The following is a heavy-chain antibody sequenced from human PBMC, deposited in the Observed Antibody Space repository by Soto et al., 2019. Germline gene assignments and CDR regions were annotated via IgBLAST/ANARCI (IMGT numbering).Heavy chain of an antibody. D-gene: IGHD1-1*01. Sequence: LRLSCAASGFTFSSYSMTWVRQAPGKGLEWVSDISGSGDNTYYADSVKGRFTISRDNSKNTLDLQMNSLRSEDTALYYCAKRERWPASGAYWGQGTGVTV. CDR2: ISGSGDNT. V-gene: IGHV3-23*01. CDR3: AKRERWPASGAY. J-gene: IGHJ4*02. CDR1: GFTFSSYS.